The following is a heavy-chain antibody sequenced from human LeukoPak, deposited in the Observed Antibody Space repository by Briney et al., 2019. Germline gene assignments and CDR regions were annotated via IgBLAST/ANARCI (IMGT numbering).Heavy chain of an antibody. V-gene: IGHV3-9*01. Sequence: GRSLRLSCAASGFTFDDYAMHWVRQAPGKGLEWVSGISWNSGSIGYADSVKGRFTISRDNAKNSLYLQMNSLRAEDTALYYCAKGLVHAFDFWGQGTMVTVSS. CDR1: GFTFDDYA. CDR2: ISWNSGSI. CDR3: AKGLVHAFDF. J-gene: IGHJ3*01.